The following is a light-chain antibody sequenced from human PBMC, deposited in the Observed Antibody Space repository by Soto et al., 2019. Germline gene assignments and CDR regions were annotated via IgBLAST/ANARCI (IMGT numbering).Light chain of an antibody. J-gene: IGKJ1*01. CDR1: QDIGSR. Sequence: QMCQSPYPMSPLGGHSVTITCRASQDIGSRLAWYQQKPGKAPKLLIYEASILENGVPSRFSGSGSGTEFTLTISSLQPDDFATYYCQQDNSYPWTFGLGTKVDIK. V-gene: IGKV1-5*01. CDR2: EAS. CDR3: QQDNSYPWT.